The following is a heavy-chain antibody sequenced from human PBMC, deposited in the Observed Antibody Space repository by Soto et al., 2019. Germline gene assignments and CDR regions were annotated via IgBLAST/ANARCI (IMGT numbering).Heavy chain of an antibody. CDR3: ARETVAALLFDY. Sequence: SETRSLTCTVSGGSISSGDYYWSWIRQPTGKGLEWXGYXXYXGXXXYXXSLKSRVTISVDTSKNQFSLKLSSVTAADTAVYYCARETVAALLFDYWGQGTLVTVSS. CDR1: GGSISSGDYY. D-gene: IGHD6-6*01. V-gene: IGHV4-30-4*01. CDR2: XXYXGXX. J-gene: IGHJ4*02.